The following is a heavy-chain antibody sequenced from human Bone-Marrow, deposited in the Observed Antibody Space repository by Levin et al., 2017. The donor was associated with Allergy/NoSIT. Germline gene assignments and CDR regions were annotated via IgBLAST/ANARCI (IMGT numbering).Heavy chain of an antibody. CDR1: GFSLSTSGMR. Sequence: SGPTLVKPTQTLTLTCTFSGFSLSTSGMRVSWIRQPPGKALEWLARIDWDDDKFYSTSLKTRLTISKDTSKNQVVLTMTNMDPVDTATYYCARIRGRIAAAGTTHYYDYYMDVWGKGTTVTVSS. V-gene: IGHV2-70*04. D-gene: IGHD6-13*01. CDR2: IDWDDDK. J-gene: IGHJ6*03. CDR3: ARIRGRIAAAGTTHYYDYYMDV.